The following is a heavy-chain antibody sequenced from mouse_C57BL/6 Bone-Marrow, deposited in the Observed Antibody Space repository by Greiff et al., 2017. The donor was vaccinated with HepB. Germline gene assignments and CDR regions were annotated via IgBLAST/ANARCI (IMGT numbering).Heavy chain of an antibody. CDR1: GYTFTTYP. J-gene: IGHJ3*01. Sequence: VKLVESGAELVKPGASVKMSCKASGYTFTTYPIEWMKQNHGKSLEWIGNFHPYNDDTKYNEKFKGKATLTVEKSSSTVYLELSRLTSDDSAVYYCARPHYSNLWFAYWGQGTLVTVSA. D-gene: IGHD2-5*01. CDR3: ARPHYSNLWFAY. V-gene: IGHV1-47*01. CDR2: FHPYNDDT.